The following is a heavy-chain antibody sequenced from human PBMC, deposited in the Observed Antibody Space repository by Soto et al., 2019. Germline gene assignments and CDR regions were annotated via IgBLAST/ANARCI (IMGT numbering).Heavy chain of an antibody. Sequence: EVQLVESGGGLVQPGGSLRLSCAASGFTFSNYGMSWVRQAPGKGLEWISYTSPSGNIKFYADSVKGRFTISRDNMKNPLDLQMKSLRAEDTAVYYCAKDPYYWESGGWFANWFDPWGQGTLVIVSS. CDR2: TSPSGNIK. CDR3: AKDPYYWESGGWFANWFDP. J-gene: IGHJ5*02. V-gene: IGHV3-48*01. CDR1: GFTFSNYG. D-gene: IGHD6-19*01.